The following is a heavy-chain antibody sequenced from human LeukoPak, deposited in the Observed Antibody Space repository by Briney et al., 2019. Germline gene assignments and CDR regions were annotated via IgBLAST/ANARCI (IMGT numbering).Heavy chain of an antibody. CDR2: ISAYNGNT. J-gene: IGHJ4*02. D-gene: IGHD3-22*01. CDR3: ARDQWGYYDSSGHGY. Sequence: GASVKVSCKASGYTFTNYGISWVRQAPGQGLEWRGWISAYNGNTNYAQKLQGRVTMTTDTSTSTDYMELRSLRSDDTAVYYCARDQWGYYDSSGHGYWGQGTLVTVSS. V-gene: IGHV1-18*01. CDR1: GYTFTNYG.